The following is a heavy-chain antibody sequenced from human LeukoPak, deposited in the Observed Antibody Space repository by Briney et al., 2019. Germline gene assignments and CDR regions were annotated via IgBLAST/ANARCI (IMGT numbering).Heavy chain of an antibody. CDR1: GDSVSGYY. V-gene: IGHV4-59*02. Sequence: SETLSLTCTVSGDSVSGYYWDWIRQPPGKGLEWVGYIYYSGCTNYNPSLKSRVTISVATSKNQFYLTLSSVTAGDTAVYYCARGERLGLDYWGQGTLVTVSS. D-gene: IGHD7-27*01. J-gene: IGHJ4*02. CDR3: ARGERLGLDY. CDR2: IYYSGCT.